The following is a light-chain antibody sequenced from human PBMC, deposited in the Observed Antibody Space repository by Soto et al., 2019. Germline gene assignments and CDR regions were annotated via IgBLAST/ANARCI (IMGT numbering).Light chain of an antibody. Sequence: QSVLTQPPSASGTPGQRVTISCSGSSSNIGSNTVNWYQQLPGTAPKLLIHANNQRPSGGPDRFSGSKSGTSASLAISWLQSEEADYYCAAWDDSRNGYVFGTGTKLTVL. J-gene: IGLJ1*01. CDR1: SSNIGSNT. CDR2: ANN. CDR3: AAWDDSRNGYV. V-gene: IGLV1-44*01.